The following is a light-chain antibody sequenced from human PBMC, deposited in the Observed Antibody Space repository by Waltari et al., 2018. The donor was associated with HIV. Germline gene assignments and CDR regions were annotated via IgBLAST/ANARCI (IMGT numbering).Light chain of an antibody. J-gene: IGKJ2*02. V-gene: IGKV1-39*01. CDR3: QQRYSTPCT. CDR2: GAS. Sequence: IQLTQSPSSLSASVGDRVTFTCRASQRMNKDLNWYQHRPGKAPKLLIYGASSLQGGIPSRCSASESVTDFTLIISSLQVEDVATYFCQQRYSTPCTFGQGTKLEIK. CDR1: QRMNKD.